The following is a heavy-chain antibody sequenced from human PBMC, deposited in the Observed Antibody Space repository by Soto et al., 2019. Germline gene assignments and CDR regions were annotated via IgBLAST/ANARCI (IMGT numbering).Heavy chain of an antibody. J-gene: IGHJ4*02. D-gene: IGHD3-10*01. Sequence: QVQLQESGPGLVKPSETLSLTCTVSGGSISSYYWTWIRQPPGKGLEWIGFIYNSGSTHYNPSLRSRATISVDTSPNQSSLELRSVTAAPTAVYYCASMGYHYGSGSYPLDYWGEGALVTFSS. CDR3: ASMGYHYGSGSYPLDY. CDR2: IYNSGST. CDR1: GGSISSYY. V-gene: IGHV4-59*08.